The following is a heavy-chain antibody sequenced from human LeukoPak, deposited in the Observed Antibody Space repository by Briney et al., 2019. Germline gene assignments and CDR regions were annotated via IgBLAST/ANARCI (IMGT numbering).Heavy chain of an antibody. CDR3: AREARWYQLLFNGMDV. D-gene: IGHD2-2*01. Sequence: GGSLRLSCAASGFTFSSYSMNWVRQAPGKGLEWVSSISSSSSYIYYADSVKGRFTISRDNAKNSLYLQMNSLRAEDTAVYCCAREARWYQLLFNGMDVWGQGTTVTVSS. V-gene: IGHV3-21*01. CDR2: ISSSSSYI. J-gene: IGHJ6*02. CDR1: GFTFSSYS.